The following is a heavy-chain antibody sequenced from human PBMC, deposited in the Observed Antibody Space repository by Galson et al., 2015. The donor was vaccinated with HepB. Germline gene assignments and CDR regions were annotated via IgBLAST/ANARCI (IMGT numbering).Heavy chain of an antibody. Sequence: SVKVSCKASGYIFTNYHVHWVRQTPGQGLEWMGIINPSGGGTTYAQKFQDRVTMTRDTSTSTVYMELSSLRSEDTAMYFCARVATGTAATLSLSYFFYSMDVWGQGTTVTVSS. CDR1: GYIFTNYH. D-gene: IGHD2-15*01. J-gene: IGHJ6*03. CDR3: ARVATGTAATLSLSYFFYSMDV. V-gene: IGHV1-46*03. CDR2: INPSGGGT.